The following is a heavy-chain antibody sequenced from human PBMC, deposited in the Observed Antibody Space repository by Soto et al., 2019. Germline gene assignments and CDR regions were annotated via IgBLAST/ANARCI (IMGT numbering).Heavy chain of an antibody. V-gene: IGHV3-30*18. Sequence: GGSLRLSCAASGFTFSSYGMHWVRQAPGRGLEWVAVISYDGSNKYYADSVKGRFTISRDNSKKTLYLQMNCLRAEDTAVYYCAKDLDSGYGTSFDYWGQGT. D-gene: IGHD5-12*01. J-gene: IGHJ4*02. CDR1: GFTFSSYG. CDR2: ISYDGSNK. CDR3: AKDLDSGYGTSFDY.